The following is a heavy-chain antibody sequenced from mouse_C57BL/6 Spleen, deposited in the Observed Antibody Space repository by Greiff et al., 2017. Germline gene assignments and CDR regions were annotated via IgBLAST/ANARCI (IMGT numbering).Heavy chain of an antibody. Sequence: QVQLQQSGAELARPGASVKLSCKASGYTFTSYGISWVKQRTGQGLEWIGEIYPRSGNTYYNEKFKGKATLTADKSSSTAYMGLRSLTSEDSAVYLCARREPAFDYWGQGTTLTVSS. CDR2: IYPRSGNT. CDR3: ARREPAFDY. V-gene: IGHV1-81*01. CDR1: GYTFTSYG. J-gene: IGHJ2*01.